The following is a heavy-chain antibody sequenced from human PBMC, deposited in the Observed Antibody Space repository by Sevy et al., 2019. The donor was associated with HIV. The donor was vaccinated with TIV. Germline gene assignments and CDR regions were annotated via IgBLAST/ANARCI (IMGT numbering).Heavy chain of an antibody. CDR3: ARDLPPSATTVSHFDY. D-gene: IGHD4-17*01. J-gene: IGHJ4*02. CDR2: ITNSGSSV. Sequence: GGSLRLSCVASGFIFSSYEMNWVRQAPAKGLEWVSYITNSGSSVYYSDSVRGRFTISRDNAKNSLFLQMNSLRAEDTALYYCARDLPPSATTVSHFDYWGRGTLVTVSS. CDR1: GFIFSSYE. V-gene: IGHV3-48*03.